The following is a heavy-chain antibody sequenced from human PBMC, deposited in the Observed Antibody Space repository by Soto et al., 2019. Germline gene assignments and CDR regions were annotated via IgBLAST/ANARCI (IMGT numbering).Heavy chain of an antibody. CDR1: GGTFSSYT. CDR2: IIPILGIA. V-gene: IGHV1-69*02. D-gene: IGHD6-19*01. CDR3: ARVYASGWLDY. Sequence: QVQLVQSGAEVKKPGSSVKVSCKASGGTFSSYTISWVRQAPGQGLEWMGRIIPILGIANYAQKFQGRVTXTXAKSTSTAYMELSSLRSEDTAVYYCARVYASGWLDYWGQGTLVTVSS. J-gene: IGHJ4*02.